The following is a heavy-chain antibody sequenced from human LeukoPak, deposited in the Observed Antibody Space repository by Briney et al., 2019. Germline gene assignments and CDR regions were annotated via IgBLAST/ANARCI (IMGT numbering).Heavy chain of an antibody. CDR3: ARSWVYARGFETNLPGSSKYYFDY. D-gene: IGHD2-8*01. Sequence: ASVKVSCKASGGTFSSYAISWVRQAPGQGLEWMGGIIPIFGTANYAQKFQGRVTITADESTSTAYMELSSLRSEDTAVYYCARSWVYARGFETNLPGSSKYYFDYWGQGTLVTVSS. CDR2: IIPIFGTA. V-gene: IGHV1-69*13. CDR1: GGTFSSYA. J-gene: IGHJ4*02.